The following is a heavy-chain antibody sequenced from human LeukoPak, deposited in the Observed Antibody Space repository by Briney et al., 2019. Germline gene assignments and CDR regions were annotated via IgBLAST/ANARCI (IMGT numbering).Heavy chain of an antibody. Sequence: ASVKVSCKASGYTFTGYYMHWVRQAPGQGLEWMGIINPSGGSTSYAQKFQGRVTMTRDTSISTAYMELSRLRSDDTAVYYCARDYCGGDCFPDYWGQGTLVTVSS. CDR3: ARDYCGGDCFPDY. CDR1: GYTFTGYY. V-gene: IGHV1-46*01. D-gene: IGHD2-21*02. CDR2: INPSGGST. J-gene: IGHJ4*02.